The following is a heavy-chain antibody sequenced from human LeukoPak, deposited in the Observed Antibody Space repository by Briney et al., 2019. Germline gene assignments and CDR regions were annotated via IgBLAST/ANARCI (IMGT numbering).Heavy chain of an antibody. CDR2: INSDGSST. V-gene: IGHV3-74*01. J-gene: IGHJ4*02. CDR3: AKSHTSYSSSWSVSYYFDS. Sequence: GGSLRLSCAASGFTFSSYSMNWVRQAPGKGLEWVSRINSDGSSTIYADSVKGRFTMSRDNAKNTLYLQMNSVRAEDTAVYYCAKSHTSYSSSWSVSYYFDSWGQGALVTVSS. CDR1: GFTFSSYS. D-gene: IGHD6-13*01.